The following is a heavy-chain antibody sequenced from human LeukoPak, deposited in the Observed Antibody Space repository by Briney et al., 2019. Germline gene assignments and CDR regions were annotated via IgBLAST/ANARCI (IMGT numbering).Heavy chain of an antibody. Sequence: GASVKVSCKASGFTFTSSAMQWVRQARGQRLEWIGWIVVGSGNTNYAQKFQERVTITRDMSTSTAYMELSSLRSEDTAVYYCAAQSVSGSGRPWDYYYDMDVWGQGTTVTVSS. J-gene: IGHJ6*02. V-gene: IGHV1-58*02. D-gene: IGHD3-10*01. CDR1: GFTFTSSA. CDR3: AAQSVSGSGRPWDYYYDMDV. CDR2: IVVGSGNT.